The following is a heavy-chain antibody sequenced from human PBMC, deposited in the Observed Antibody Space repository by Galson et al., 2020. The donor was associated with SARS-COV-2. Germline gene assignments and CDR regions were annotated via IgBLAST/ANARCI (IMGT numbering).Heavy chain of an antibody. J-gene: IGHJ3*02. D-gene: IGHD3-22*01. CDR2: IYYSGST. Sequence: ASETLSLNCTVSGGSISSGGYYWSWIRQHPGKGLEWIGYIYYSGSTYYNPSLTSRVTIAVDTSKNQFSLKLSSVTAADTAVYYCARASGITMIVVVLGAFDIWGQGTMVTVSS. CDR3: ARASGITMIVVVLGAFDI. V-gene: IGHV4-31*03. CDR1: GGSISSGGYY.